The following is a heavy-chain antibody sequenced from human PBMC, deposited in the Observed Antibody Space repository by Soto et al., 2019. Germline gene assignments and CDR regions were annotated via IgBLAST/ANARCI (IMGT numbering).Heavy chain of an antibody. CDR2: IIPIFGTA. CDR1: GGTFSSYA. Sequence: QVQLVQSGAEVKKPGSSVKVSCKASGGTFSSYAISWVRQAPGQGLEWMGGIIPIFGTANYAQKFQGRVTITAXXSXSXXYMELSSLRSEDTAVYYCARDVLTGTTEGDGGPGYWGQGTLVTVSS. V-gene: IGHV1-69*12. CDR3: ARDVLTGTTEGDGGPGY. D-gene: IGHD1-20*01. J-gene: IGHJ4*02.